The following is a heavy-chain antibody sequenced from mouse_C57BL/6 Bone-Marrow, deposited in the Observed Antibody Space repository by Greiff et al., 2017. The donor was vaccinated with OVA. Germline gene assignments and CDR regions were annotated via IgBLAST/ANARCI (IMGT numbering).Heavy chain of an antibody. CDR1: GYTFTSYW. J-gene: IGHJ2*01. V-gene: IGHV1-69*01. CDR2: IDPSDSYT. D-gene: IGHD1-1*01. CDR3: STLLYYVSSPYYFDY. Sequence: VQLQQSGAELVMPGASVKLSCKASGYTFTSYWMHWVKQRPGQGLEWIGEIDPSDSYTDYNQKFKGKSTLTVDKSSSTAYMQLSSLTSEDSAVYYCSTLLYYVSSPYYFDYWGQGTTLTVSS.